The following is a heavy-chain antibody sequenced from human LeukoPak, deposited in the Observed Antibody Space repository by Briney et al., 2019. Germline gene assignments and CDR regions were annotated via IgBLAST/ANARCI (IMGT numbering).Heavy chain of an antibody. J-gene: IGHJ4*02. CDR1: GGTFSGYY. CDR2: INHSGST. V-gene: IGHV4-34*01. Sequence: SETLSLTCAVYGGTFSGYYWSWIRQPPGKGLEWIGEINHSGSTNYNPSLKSRVTISVDTSKNQFSLKLSSVTAADTAVYYCARRRGYCSSTSCRTPFDYWGQGTLVTVSS. CDR3: ARRRGYCSSTSCRTPFDY. D-gene: IGHD2-2*01.